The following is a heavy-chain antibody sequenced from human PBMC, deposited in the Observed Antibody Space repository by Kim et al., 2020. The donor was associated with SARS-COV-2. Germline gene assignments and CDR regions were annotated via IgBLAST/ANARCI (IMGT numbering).Heavy chain of an antibody. V-gene: IGHV3-23*01. CDR1: GFTFSTCA. Sequence: GGSLRLSCAASGFTFSTCAMAWVRQAPGKGLEWVSRISGGGGSTYYADSVKGRFTISRDNSKNTLFLQMNSLRAEDTALYYCAKRESAGGPHDYWGQGTPVTVSS. J-gene: IGHJ4*02. D-gene: IGHD6-13*01. CDR2: ISGGGGST. CDR3: AKRESAGGPHDY.